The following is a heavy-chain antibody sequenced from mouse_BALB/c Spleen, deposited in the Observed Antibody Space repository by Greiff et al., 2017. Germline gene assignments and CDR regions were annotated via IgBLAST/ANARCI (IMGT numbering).Heavy chain of an antibody. D-gene: IGHD4-1*01. CDR2: INPGSGGT. CDR3: ATGAWFAY. CDR1: GYAFTNYL. V-gene: IGHV1-54*03. J-gene: IGHJ3*01. Sequence: VQLVESGAELVRPGTSVKVSCKASGYAFTNYLIEWVKQRPGQGLEWIGVINPGSGGTNYNEKFKGKATLTADKSSSTAYMQLSSLTSDDSAVYFCATGAWFAYWGQGTLVTVSA.